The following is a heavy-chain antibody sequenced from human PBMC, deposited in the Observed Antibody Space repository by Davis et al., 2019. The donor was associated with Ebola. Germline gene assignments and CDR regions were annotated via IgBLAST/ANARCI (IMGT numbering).Heavy chain of an antibody. CDR3: ARAVHDEVLDY. CDR2: TSHNEREK. D-gene: IGHD1-1*01. J-gene: IGHJ4*02. CDR1: GFTFSNHA. Sequence: GESLKISCAGSGFTFSNHAIHWVRQAPGKGLEWVAVTSHNEREKFYGESVKGRFTISRDNSENTLYLQMNSLRPDDTAIYFCARAVHDEVLDYWGQGTPVTVSS. V-gene: IGHV3-30*04.